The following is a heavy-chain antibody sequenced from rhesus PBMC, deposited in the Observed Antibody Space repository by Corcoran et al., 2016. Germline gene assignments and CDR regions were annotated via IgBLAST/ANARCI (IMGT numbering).Heavy chain of an antibody. V-gene: IGHV4-122*02. CDR1: GYSISSGYG. J-gene: IGHJ4*01. Sequence: QLQLQESGPGLVKPSETLSLTCAVSGYSISSGYGWSWIRQPPGKGLEWIGYISYSGSTSYNPSLKSRVTISRDTSKNQVSRKLSSGTAADTAVYYCARDTLYYYSGSPIDYWGQGVLVTVSS. CDR2: ISYSGST. CDR3: ARDTLYYYSGSPIDY. D-gene: IGHD3-16*01.